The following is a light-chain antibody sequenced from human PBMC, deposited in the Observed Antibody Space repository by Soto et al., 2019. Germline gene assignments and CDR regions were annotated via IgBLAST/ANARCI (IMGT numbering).Light chain of an antibody. CDR1: RTLLHSDSYNY. CDR3: MPTLQAPLT. J-gene: IGKJ1*01. Sequence: DIVMTQSPLSLPVTPGESASISCRSSRTLLHSDSYNYLDWYLQKPGQPPQLLIYLGSIRASGVPDRFSGSGSGTDFTPKISRVEAGDVGVYYCMPTLQAPLTLGQGTNVDIK. CDR2: LGS. V-gene: IGKV2-28*01.